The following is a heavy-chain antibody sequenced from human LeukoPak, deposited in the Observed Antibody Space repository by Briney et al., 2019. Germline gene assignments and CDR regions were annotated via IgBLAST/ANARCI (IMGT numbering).Heavy chain of an antibody. CDR3: ARGPICSSTSCSSACFDY. Sequence: PSETLSLTCAVYGGSFSGYYWSCIRQPPGKGLEWIGEINHSGSTNYNPSLKSRFTISVDTSKNQFSLKLSSVTAADTAVYYCARGPICSSTSCSSACFDYWGQGTLVTVSS. J-gene: IGHJ4*02. D-gene: IGHD2-2*01. CDR2: INHSGST. V-gene: IGHV4-34*01. CDR1: GGSFSGYY.